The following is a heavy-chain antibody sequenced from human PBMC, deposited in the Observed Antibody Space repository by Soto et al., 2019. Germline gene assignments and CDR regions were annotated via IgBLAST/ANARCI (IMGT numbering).Heavy chain of an antibody. Sequence: QVTLKESGPVLVKPTETLTLTCTVSGFSLSNARMGVSWIRQPPGKALEWLAHIFSNDEKSYSTSLKSRLTISKDTSKSQVVLTMTYMDPVDTAIYYCARIRGQWLVPGYFDYWGQGTLVTVSS. CDR3: ARIRGQWLVPGYFDY. D-gene: IGHD6-19*01. CDR1: GFSLSNARMG. J-gene: IGHJ4*02. V-gene: IGHV2-26*01. CDR2: IFSNDEK.